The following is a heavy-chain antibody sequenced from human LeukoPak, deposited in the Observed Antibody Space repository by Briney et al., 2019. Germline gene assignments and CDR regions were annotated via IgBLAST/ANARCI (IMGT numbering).Heavy chain of an antibody. D-gene: IGHD4-17*01. CDR2: ISGSGGST. CDR3: VKDQYGYGDPDAFDI. Sequence: GGSLRLSCAASGFTFSSYAMSWVRQAPGKGLEWVSAISGSGGSTYYADSVKGRFTISRDNSKNTLYLQMNSLRAEATAVYYCVKDQYGYGDPDAFDICGPGTMVTVSS. V-gene: IGHV3-23*01. CDR1: GFTFSSYA. J-gene: IGHJ3*02.